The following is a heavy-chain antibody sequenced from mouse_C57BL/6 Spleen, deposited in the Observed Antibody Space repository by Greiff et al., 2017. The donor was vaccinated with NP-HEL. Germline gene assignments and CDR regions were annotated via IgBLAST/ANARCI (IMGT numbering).Heavy chain of an antibody. Sequence: DVKLVESGGGLVQPGGSLKLSCAASGFTFSDYYMYWVRQTPEKRLEWVAYISNGGGSTYYPDTVKGRFTISRDNAKNTLYLQMSRLKSEDTAMYYCARAYYSNYEGWFAYWGQGTLVTVSA. CDR3: ARAYYSNYEGWFAY. D-gene: IGHD2-5*01. J-gene: IGHJ3*01. CDR2: ISNGGGST. CDR1: GFTFSDYY. V-gene: IGHV5-12*01.